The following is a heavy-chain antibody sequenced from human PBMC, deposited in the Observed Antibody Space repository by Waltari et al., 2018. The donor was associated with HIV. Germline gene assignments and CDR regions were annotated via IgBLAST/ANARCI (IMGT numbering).Heavy chain of an antibody. CDR3: ARGLKGNSNYDEALVFDY. D-gene: IGHD4-4*01. CDR1: NGSVSGYF. CDR2: IYVSWST. Sequence: QIQLQESGSGLAKPSEILSLTCTGSNGSVSGYFWSWIRQSAGKGRGWIGRIYVSWSTKYNPPRQSRISMSVDTSKTQFSLRLNSVTVAVTAIYYCARGLKGNSNYDEALVFDYWGQGIQVTVSS. J-gene: IGHJ4*02. V-gene: IGHV4-4*07.